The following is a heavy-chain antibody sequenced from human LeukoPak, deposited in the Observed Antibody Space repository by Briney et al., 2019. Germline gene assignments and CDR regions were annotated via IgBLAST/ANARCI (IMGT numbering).Heavy chain of an antibody. J-gene: IGHJ4*02. CDR3: ARDPNNYDSH. D-gene: IGHD3-22*01. V-gene: IGHV3-74*01. Sequence: GGSLRLSCAASGFTFSSFWMHWVHQIPGKGLEWVSRITPDGDGSTYAASVQGRFTISRDNAKDTVYLQMSNLRAEDTALYYCARDPNNYDSHLGQGTLVTVSS. CDR1: GFTFSSFW. CDR2: ITPDGDGS.